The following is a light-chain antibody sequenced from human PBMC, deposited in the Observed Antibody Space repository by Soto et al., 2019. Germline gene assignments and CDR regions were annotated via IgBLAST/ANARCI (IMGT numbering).Light chain of an antibody. V-gene: IGKV1-6*01. CDR1: QGIRND. Sequence: AIQMTQSPSSLSASVGDRVNITCRASQGIRNDLGWYQQKPGKAPKLLIYDASSLQSGVPSRFSGSGSGTDFTLTISSLQPEDFATYYCLQDYNYPRTFGQGTKVEIK. J-gene: IGKJ1*01. CDR3: LQDYNYPRT. CDR2: DAS.